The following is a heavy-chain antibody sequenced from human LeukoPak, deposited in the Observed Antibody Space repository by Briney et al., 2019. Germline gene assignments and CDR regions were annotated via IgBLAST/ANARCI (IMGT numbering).Heavy chain of an antibody. J-gene: IGHJ6*02. V-gene: IGHV1-8*01. CDR2: KXXNSGNT. Sequence: ASVKVSCKASGXTXXSYDINWVRQATXXXXXXMGRKXXNSGNTGYAQKFQGRVTMTRNTSISTAYMELSSLRSEDAAVYYCARGNDFWSGYSPLYGMDVWGQGTTVTVSS. CDR1: GXTXXSYD. D-gene: IGHD3-3*01. CDR3: ARGNDFWSGYSPLYGMDV.